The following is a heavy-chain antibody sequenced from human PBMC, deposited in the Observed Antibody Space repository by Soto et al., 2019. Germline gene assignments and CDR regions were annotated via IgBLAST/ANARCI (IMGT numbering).Heavy chain of an antibody. CDR3: ARRYSSSFDY. D-gene: IGHD6-13*01. CDR1: GGSISSYY. Sequence: PADTLSLTCTVSGGSISSYYWSWIRQPPGKRLEWIGYIYYSGSTNYNPSLKSQVTISVDTSKNQFSLKLSSVTAADTAVYYCARRYSSSFDYWGQGTLVTVSS. J-gene: IGHJ4*02. V-gene: IGHV4-59*08. CDR2: IYYSGST.